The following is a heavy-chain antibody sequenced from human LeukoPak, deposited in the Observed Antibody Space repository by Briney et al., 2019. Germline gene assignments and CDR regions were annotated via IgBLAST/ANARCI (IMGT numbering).Heavy chain of an antibody. Sequence: GGSLRLSCAASGFTVSSYYMNWVRQAAGKELEWVSVIYTGGGRYYADSVRGRFTISRDTSKNMVFLQMNSLRVEDTAVYYCARGIDYWGRGTLVTVSS. CDR3: ARGIDY. V-gene: IGHV3-53*01. J-gene: IGHJ4*02. CDR2: IYTGGGR. CDR1: GFTVSSYY.